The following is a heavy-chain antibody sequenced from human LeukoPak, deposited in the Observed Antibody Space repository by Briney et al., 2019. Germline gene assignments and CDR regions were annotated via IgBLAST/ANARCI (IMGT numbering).Heavy chain of an antibody. Sequence: GGSLRLSCAASGFTFSTFGMIWVRQAPGKGLEWVSSISSGSYICYADAVKARFTVSRDNARNSLYLQMNSLRADDTAVYYCARLMFIAVGNWYFDLWGRGTLVTVSS. CDR3: ARLMFIAVGNWYFDL. D-gene: IGHD6-19*01. CDR1: GFTFSTFG. V-gene: IGHV3-21*01. CDR2: ISSGSYI. J-gene: IGHJ2*01.